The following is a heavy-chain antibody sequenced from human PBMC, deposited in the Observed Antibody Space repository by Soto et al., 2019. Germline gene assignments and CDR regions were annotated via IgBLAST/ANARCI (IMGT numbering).Heavy chain of an antibody. Sequence: DVQLVESGGGLVKPGGSLRLSCAASGFTFSSYSMNWVRQAPGKGLEWVSSISSSSSYIYYADSVKGRFTISRDNAKNSLYLQMNSLRAEDTAVYYCARDLIAVAGTPFDYWGQGTLVTVSS. CDR2: ISSSSSYI. CDR1: GFTFSSYS. V-gene: IGHV3-21*01. J-gene: IGHJ4*02. CDR3: ARDLIAVAGTPFDY. D-gene: IGHD6-19*01.